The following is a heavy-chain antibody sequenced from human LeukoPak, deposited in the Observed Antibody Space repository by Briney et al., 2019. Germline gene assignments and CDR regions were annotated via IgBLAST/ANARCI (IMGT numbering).Heavy chain of an antibody. J-gene: IGHJ4*02. V-gene: IGHV1-2*02. CDR2: INPNSGGT. CDR1: GYTFTGYY. Sequence: ASVKVSCKASGYTFTGYYMHWVRQAPGQGPEWMGWINPNSGGTNYAQKFQGRVTMTRDTSISTAYMELSRLRSDDTAVYYCASSPRSYYDSSGYNMINWGQGTLVTVSS. D-gene: IGHD3-22*01. CDR3: ASSPRSYYDSSGYNMIN.